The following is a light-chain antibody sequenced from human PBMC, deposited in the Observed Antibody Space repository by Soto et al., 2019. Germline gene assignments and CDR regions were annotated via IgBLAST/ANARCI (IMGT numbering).Light chain of an antibody. V-gene: IGKV3-15*01. CDR3: QQYNNWPQT. J-gene: IGKJ1*01. Sequence: IVMTPSPATLSVSPGERATLSFRACQSVSSTLAWYQQKPGQAPRLLIYGASTRATGIPARFSGSGSGTEFTLTISSLQSEDFAVYYCQQYNNWPQTVGQGTKVDIK. CDR2: GAS. CDR1: QSVSST.